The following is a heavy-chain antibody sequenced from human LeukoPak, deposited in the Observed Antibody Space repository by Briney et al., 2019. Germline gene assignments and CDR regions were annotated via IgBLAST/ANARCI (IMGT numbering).Heavy chain of an antibody. D-gene: IGHD3-3*01. CDR1: GFTLSSYS. CDR3: ARSDFWSGPDAFDI. J-gene: IGHJ3*02. Sequence: GGSLRLSCAASGFTLSSYSMNWVRRAPGKGLEWVSTISSSSNYIYYADSVKGRFTISRDNAKNSLSLQMNSLRAEDTAVYYCARSDFWSGPDAFDIWGQGTMVTVSS. V-gene: IGHV3-21*01. CDR2: ISSSSNYI.